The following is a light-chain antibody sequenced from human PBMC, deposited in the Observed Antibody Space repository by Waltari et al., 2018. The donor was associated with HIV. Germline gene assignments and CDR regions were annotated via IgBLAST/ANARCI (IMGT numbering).Light chain of an antibody. CDR2: EVS. CDR3: SSYTSSSTLV. CDR1: SSAVGGYNY. V-gene: IGLV2-14*01. Sequence: QSALTPPASVSGSPGQSITIPCTGTSSAVGGYNYVSWYQQYPGKAPKLMIYEVSNRPSGVSNRFSGSKSGNTASLTISGLQAEDESDYYCSSYTSSSTLVFGGGSKLTVL. J-gene: IGLJ2*01.